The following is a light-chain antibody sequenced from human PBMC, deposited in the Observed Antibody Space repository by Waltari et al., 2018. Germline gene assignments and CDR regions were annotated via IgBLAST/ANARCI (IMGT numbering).Light chain of an antibody. CDR1: SSNLGNNY. Sequence: QSVLTQPPSVPAAPGQRVTISCPGGSSNLGNNYVSWYRQFPGTAPKLLIYENSERPSGIPGRFSGSKSGTSATLDITGLQAGDEADYYCGTWDSSLSGAVFGGGTHLTVL. CDR3: GTWDSSLSGAV. J-gene: IGLJ7*01. V-gene: IGLV1-51*02. CDR2: ENS.